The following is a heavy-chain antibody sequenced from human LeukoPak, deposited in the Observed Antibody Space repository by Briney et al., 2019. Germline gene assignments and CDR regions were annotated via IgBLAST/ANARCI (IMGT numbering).Heavy chain of an antibody. CDR1: GGSISTYY. J-gene: IGHJ4*02. CDR2: SYDSGST. D-gene: IGHD6-19*01. V-gene: IGHV4-59*01. CDR3: ARVGSGSFDY. Sequence: PSETLSLTCTVSGGSISTYYWSWIRQPLGMGLEWIGYSYDSGSTYCNPSLKTRVTISVDTSKNQFSLKLSSVTAADTAVYYCARVGSGSFDYWGQGTLVTVSS.